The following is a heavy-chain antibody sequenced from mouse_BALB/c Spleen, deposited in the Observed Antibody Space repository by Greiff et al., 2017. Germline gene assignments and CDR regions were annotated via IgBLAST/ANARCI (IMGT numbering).Heavy chain of an antibody. V-gene: IGHV1S81*02. CDR1: GYTFTSYW. CDR2: INPSNGRT. CDR3: ARGAGSLY. Sequence: QVQLKQPGADLVKPGASVKLSCKASGYTFTSYWMHWVKQRPGQGLEWIGEINPSNGRTNYNEKFKSKATLTVDKSSSTAYMQLSSLTSEDSAVYYCARGAGSLYWGQGTTLTGSS. J-gene: IGHJ2*01. D-gene: IGHD3-3*01.